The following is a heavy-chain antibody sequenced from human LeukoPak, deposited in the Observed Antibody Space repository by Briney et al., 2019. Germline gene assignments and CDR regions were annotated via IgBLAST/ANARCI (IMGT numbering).Heavy chain of an antibody. D-gene: IGHD3-9*01. CDR2: FDPEDGET. CDR3: ATRALRYFDWVDY. J-gene: IGHJ4*02. Sequence: ASVKVSCKVSGYTLTELSMHWVRQAPGKGLEWMGGFDPEDGETIYAQKFQGRVTMTEDTSTDTAYMELSSLRSEDAAVYYCATRALRYFDWVDYWGQGTLVTVSS. CDR1: GYTLTELS. V-gene: IGHV1-24*01.